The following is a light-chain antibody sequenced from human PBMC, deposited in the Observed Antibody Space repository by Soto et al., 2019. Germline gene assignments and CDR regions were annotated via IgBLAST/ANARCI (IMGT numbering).Light chain of an antibody. CDR1: GSDIGSNY. CDR3: SAWNDSLRGRL. CDR2: RND. V-gene: IGLV1-47*01. J-gene: IGLJ2*01. Sequence: QSVLTQPPSASGTPGQTVTISCSGSGSDIGSNYVYWFQQLPGTAPKLLIFRNDQRPSGVPDRLSGSKSGTSASLAISGLRSEDEADYYCSAWNDSLRGRLFGGGTKLTVL.